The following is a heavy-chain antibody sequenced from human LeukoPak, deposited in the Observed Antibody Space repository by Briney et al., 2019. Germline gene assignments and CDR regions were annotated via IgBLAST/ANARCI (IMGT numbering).Heavy chain of an antibody. Sequence: GGSLRLSCAASGFTFSSYGMHWVRQAPGKGLEWVSVIYSGGSTYYADSVKGRFTISRHNSKNTLYLQMNSLRAEDTAVYYCARVVASMIVEYYFDYWGQGTLVTVSS. CDR2: IYSGGST. D-gene: IGHD3-22*01. J-gene: IGHJ4*02. CDR1: GFTFSSYG. CDR3: ARVVASMIVEYYFDY. V-gene: IGHV3-53*04.